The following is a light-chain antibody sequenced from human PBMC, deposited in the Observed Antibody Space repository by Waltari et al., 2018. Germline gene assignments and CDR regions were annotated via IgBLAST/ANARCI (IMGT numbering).Light chain of an antibody. CDR2: AAS. CDR3: QQSYSTPYT. CDR1: ECVSSY. V-gene: IGKV1-39*01. J-gene: IGKJ2*01. Sequence: RASECVSSYVNWYQQKPRRATKLLIYAASSLQSGVPSRFSGSGSGTDFTLTSSSLRPADFATYYCQQSYSTPYTVGQGTKLEIK.